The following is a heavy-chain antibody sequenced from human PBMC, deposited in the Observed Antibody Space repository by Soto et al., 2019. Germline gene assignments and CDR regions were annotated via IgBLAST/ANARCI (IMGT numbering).Heavy chain of an antibody. CDR1: GYTLTELS. D-gene: IGHD2-15*01. CDR3: ATTRTVAATRYYYYGMDV. J-gene: IGHJ6*02. Sequence: ASVNVSCKVSGYTLTELSMHWVRQAPGKGLEWMGGFDPEDGETIYAQKFQGRVTMTEDTSTDTAYMELSSLRSEDTAVYYCATTRTVAATRYYYYGMDVWGQGTTVTVSS. CDR2: FDPEDGET. V-gene: IGHV1-24*01.